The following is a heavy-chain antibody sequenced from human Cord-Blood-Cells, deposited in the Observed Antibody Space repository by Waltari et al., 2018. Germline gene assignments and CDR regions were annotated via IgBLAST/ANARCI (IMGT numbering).Heavy chain of an antibody. D-gene: IGHD3-22*01. V-gene: IGHV4-34*01. CDR3: ARGDYYDSSGYCYYYYYGMDV. CDR2: MNHSGST. CDR1: GGSFSGYY. J-gene: IGHJ6*02. Sequence: QVQLQQWGAGLLKPSETLSLPCAVNGGSFSGYYWSWSRELQGKGLEWIGEMNHSGSTHYNPSLKSRVTISVDTSKNQFSLKLSSMPAADTAVYYCARGDYYDSSGYCYYYYYGMDVWGQGTTVTVSS.